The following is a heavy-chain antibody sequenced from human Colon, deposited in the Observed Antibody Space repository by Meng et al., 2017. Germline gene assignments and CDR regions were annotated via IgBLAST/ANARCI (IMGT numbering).Heavy chain of an antibody. CDR3: AREKPLGNYIDY. D-gene: IGHD1-14*01. J-gene: IGHJ4*02. CDR2: TYYSSKWYN. V-gene: IGHV6-1*01. Sequence: CAISGASVSSNTAAWNWIRQSPSRGLEWLVRTYYSSKWYNDYAVSEKSRITINPDTSKNQFSLQLNSVSTEDTAGCYCAREKPLGNYIDYWGQGTLVTVSS. CDR1: GASVSSNTAA.